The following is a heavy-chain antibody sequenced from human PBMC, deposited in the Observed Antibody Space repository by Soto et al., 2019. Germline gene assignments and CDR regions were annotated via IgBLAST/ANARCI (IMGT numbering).Heavy chain of an antibody. CDR3: ARRYGDGVDF. Sequence: QVQLQESGPGLVRPSETLSLTCTVSGGSISSYYWSWIRQPPGKGLEWIGYIYYSGSTNYNPSLKSRATISVDTSKNPFSLKLSSVTAADTAVYYCARRYGDGVDFWGQGTLVTVSS. J-gene: IGHJ4*02. V-gene: IGHV4-59*01. CDR1: GGSISSYY. D-gene: IGHD4-17*01. CDR2: IYYSGST.